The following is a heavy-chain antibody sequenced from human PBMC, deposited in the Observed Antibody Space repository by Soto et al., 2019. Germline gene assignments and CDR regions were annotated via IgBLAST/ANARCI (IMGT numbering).Heavy chain of an antibody. CDR2: INHSGST. J-gene: IGHJ4*02. Sequence: SETLSLTCAVSGGSFSGYYWSWIRQPPGKGLEWIGEINHSGSTNYNPSLKSRVIISVDTSKNQFSLKLSSVTAADTAVYYCAPIRQQWLDDYWGQGTLVTVSS. V-gene: IGHV4-34*01. CDR3: APIRQQWLDDY. D-gene: IGHD6-19*01. CDR1: GGSFSGYY.